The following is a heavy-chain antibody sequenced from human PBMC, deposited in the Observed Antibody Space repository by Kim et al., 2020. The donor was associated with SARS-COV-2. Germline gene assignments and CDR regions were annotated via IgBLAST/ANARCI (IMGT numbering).Heavy chain of an antibody. D-gene: IGHD3-10*01. Sequence: GGSLRLSCAASGLTFDDSAMNWVRQAPGKGLEWVAVISYDGRNKEYADSVKGRFSISRDNSKSTLYLQMNSLRVEDTGVYYCARGNYYESVSLSDYYNGMYACGQGTTGTLSS. CDR2: ISYDGRNK. CDR3: ARGNYYESVSLSDYYNGMYA. J-gene: IGHJ6*02. V-gene: IGHV3-30-3*01. CDR1: GLTFDDSA.